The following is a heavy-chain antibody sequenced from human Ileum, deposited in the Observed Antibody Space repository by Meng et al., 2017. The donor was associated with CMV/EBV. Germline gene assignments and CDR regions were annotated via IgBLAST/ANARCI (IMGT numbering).Heavy chain of an antibody. CDR1: GYTFTNYG. D-gene: IGHD3-10*01. CDR3: ARDKSDLGREGFYY. J-gene: IGHJ4*02. Sequence: QVKMVQSGGEVKKPGESVKVSCRASGYTFTNYGVTWVRQAPEQGLEWMGGISGNTGNTQYAEKIQGRVTMTADTSTATAYMELTGLRSDDTAVYYCARDKSDLGREGFYYWGQGTLVTVSS. CDR2: ISGNTGNT. V-gene: IGHV1-18*01.